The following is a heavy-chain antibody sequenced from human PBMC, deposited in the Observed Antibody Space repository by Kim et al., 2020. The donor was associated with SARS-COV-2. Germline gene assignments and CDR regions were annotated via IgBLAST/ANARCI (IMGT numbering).Heavy chain of an antibody. J-gene: IGHJ6*02. CDR1: GFTFSSYG. D-gene: IGHD2-21*02. V-gene: IGHV3-30*18. CDR2: ISYDGSNK. CDR3: ANELEAWSGVVTASYGMDV. Sequence: GGSLRLSCAASGFTFSSYGMHWVRQAPGKGLEWVAVISYDGSNKYYADSVKGRFTISRDNSKNTLYLQMNSLRAEDTAVYYCANELEAWSGVVTASYGMDVWGQGTTVTVSS.